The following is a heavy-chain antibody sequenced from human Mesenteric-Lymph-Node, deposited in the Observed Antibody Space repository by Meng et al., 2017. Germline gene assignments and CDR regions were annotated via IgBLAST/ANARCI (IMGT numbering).Heavy chain of an antibody. D-gene: IGHD2-15*01. V-gene: IGHV3-23*01. CDR1: GFTFSSYA. CDR3: ARGAIGNSGGVDY. CDR2: VTGNGGST. J-gene: IGHJ4*02. Sequence: GESLKISCAASGFTFSSYAMHWVRQAPGKGLEWVSSVTGNGGSTFYAGSVKGRFTISRDNSKNTPSLQLNSLRVEDTAVYYCARGAIGNSGGVDYWGQGTLVTVSS.